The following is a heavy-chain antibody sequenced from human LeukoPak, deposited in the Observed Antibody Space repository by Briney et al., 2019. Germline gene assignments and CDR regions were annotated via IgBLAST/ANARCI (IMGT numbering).Heavy chain of an antibody. CDR1: GYTFTGYY. CDR2: INPNSGGT. Sequence: ASVKVSCKASGYTFTGYYMHWVRQAPGQGLEWMGWINPNSGGTNYAQKFQGWVTMTRDTSISTAYMELSRLRSDDTAVYYCAGEGAAAAGYGMDVWGQGTTVTVSS. V-gene: IGHV1-2*04. CDR3: AGEGAAAAGYGMDV. J-gene: IGHJ6*02. D-gene: IGHD6-13*01.